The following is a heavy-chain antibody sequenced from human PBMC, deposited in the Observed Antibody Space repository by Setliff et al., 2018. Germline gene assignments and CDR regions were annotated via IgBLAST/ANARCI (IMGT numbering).Heavy chain of an antibody. CDR1: GGTFSSYA. CDR2: IIPILGIA. V-gene: IGHV1-69*10. Sequence: SVKVSCKASGGTFSSYAISWVRQAPGQGLEWMGGIIPILGIANYAQKFQGRVTITADKSTSTAYMELSSLRSEDTAVYYCARTLNRDGYNPSPFDPWGQGTLVTVS. CDR3: ARTLNRDGYNPSPFDP. J-gene: IGHJ5*02. D-gene: IGHD5-12*01.